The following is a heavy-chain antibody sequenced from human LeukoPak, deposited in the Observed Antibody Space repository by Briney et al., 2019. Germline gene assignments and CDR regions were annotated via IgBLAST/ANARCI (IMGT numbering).Heavy chain of an antibody. CDR3: AKDYLQNFDY. D-gene: IGHD3-16*02. CDR1: GFTFSSYG. V-gene: IGHV3-30*18. CDR2: ISYDGSNK. Sequence: PGGSLRLSCAASGFTFSSYGMHWVRQAPGKGLEGVAVISYDGSNKYYADSVKGRFTISRDNSKNTLDLQMNSLRADDTAVYYCAKDYLQNFDYWGQGTLVTVSS. J-gene: IGHJ4*02.